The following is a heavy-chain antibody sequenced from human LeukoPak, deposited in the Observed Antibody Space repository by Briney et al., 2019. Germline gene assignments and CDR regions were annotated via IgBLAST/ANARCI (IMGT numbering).Heavy chain of an antibody. CDR3: ARVQVTGVNWFDP. D-gene: IGHD7-27*01. J-gene: IGHJ5*02. V-gene: IGHV4-31*03. CDR2: IYYSGST. CDR1: GGSISSGGYY. Sequence: SETLSLTCTVSGGSISSGGYYWSWIRQHPGEGLEWIGYIYYSGSTYYNPSLKSRVTISVDTSKNQFSLKLSSVTAADTAVYYCARVQVTGVNWFDPWGQGTLVTVSS.